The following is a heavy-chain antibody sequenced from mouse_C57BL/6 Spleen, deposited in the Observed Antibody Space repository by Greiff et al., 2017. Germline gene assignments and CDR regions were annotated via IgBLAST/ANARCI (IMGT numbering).Heavy chain of an antibody. CDR2: ISSGSSTI. CDR1: GFTFSDYG. D-gene: IGHD1-3*01. Sequence: EVMLVESGGGLVKPGGSLKLSCAASGFTFSDYGMHWLRQAPEKGLEWVAYISSGSSTIYYADTVKGRFTISRDKAKNTLFLQMTSLRSEDTAMYYCAREVDYYAMDYWGQGTSVTVSS. CDR3: AREVDYYAMDY. V-gene: IGHV5-17*01. J-gene: IGHJ4*01.